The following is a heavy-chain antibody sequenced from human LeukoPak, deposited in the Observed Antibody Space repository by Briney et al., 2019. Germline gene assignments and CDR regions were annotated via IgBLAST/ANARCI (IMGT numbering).Heavy chain of an antibody. V-gene: IGHV3-48*04. J-gene: IGHJ4*02. D-gene: IGHD3-10*01. CDR3: ARAPRRGAGFDY. CDR1: GFTVSSNS. CDR2: ISSSSSTI. Sequence: GGSLRLSCTVSGFTVSSNSMSWVRQAPGKGLEWVSYISSSSSTIYYADSVKGRFTISRDNAKNSLYLQMNSLRAEDTAVYYCARAPRRGAGFDYWGQGTLVTVSS.